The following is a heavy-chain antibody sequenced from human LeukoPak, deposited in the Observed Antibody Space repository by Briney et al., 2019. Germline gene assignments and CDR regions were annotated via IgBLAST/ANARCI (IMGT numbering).Heavy chain of an antibody. CDR3: AKGGAVYSSSYNWFDP. D-gene: IGHD6-13*01. Sequence: GGSLRLSCAASGFTFSSYGMHWVRQAPGKGLEWVAFIRYDGSNKYYADSVRGRFTISRDNSKNTLYLQMDSLRAEDTALYYCAKGGAVYSSSYNWFDPWGQGTLVTVSS. J-gene: IGHJ5*02. V-gene: IGHV3-30*02. CDR1: GFTFSSYG. CDR2: IRYDGSNK.